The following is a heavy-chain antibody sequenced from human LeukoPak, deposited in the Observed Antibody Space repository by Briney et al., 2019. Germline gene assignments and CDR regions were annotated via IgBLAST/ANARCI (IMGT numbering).Heavy chain of an antibody. CDR1: GFTFDDYT. Sequence: GGSLRLSCAASGFTFDDYTMQWVRQAPGKGLEWVSLISWDGGSTYYADSVKGRFTISRDNSKNSLYLQMNSLRTEDTALYYCAKDKAASYGSGSSDGMDVWGQGTTVTVSS. J-gene: IGHJ6*02. CDR3: AKDKAASYGSGSSDGMDV. CDR2: ISWDGGST. V-gene: IGHV3-43*01. D-gene: IGHD3-10*01.